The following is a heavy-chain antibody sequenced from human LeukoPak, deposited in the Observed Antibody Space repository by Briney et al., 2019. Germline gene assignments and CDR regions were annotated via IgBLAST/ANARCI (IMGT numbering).Heavy chain of an antibody. V-gene: IGHV1-69*13. CDR3: ARGGYSSGWYYFDY. J-gene: IGHJ4*02. Sequence: ASVKVSCKASGGTFSSCAISWVRQAPGQGLEWMGGIIPIFGTANYAQKFQGRVTITADESTSTAYMELSSLRSEDTAVYYCARGGYSSGWYYFDYWGQGTLVTVSS. CDR2: IIPIFGTA. D-gene: IGHD6-19*01. CDR1: GGTFSSCA.